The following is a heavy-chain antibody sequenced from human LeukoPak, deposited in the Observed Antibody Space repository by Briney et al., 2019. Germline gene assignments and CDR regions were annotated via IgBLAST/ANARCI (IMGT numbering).Heavy chain of an antibody. CDR3: AKKESSSSWYDYFDY. J-gene: IGHJ4*02. CDR2: ISGSGGST. Sequence: GGSLRLSCAASGFTFSSYAMSWVRQAPGKGREWVSAISGSGGSTYYADSVKGRFTISRDNSKNTLYLQMNSLRAEDTAVYYCAKKESSSSWYDYFDYWGQGTLVTVSS. CDR1: GFTFSSYA. V-gene: IGHV3-23*01. D-gene: IGHD6-13*01.